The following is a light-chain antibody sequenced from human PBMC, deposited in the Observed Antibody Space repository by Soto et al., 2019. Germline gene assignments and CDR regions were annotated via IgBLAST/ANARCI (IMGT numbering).Light chain of an antibody. J-gene: IGLJ1*01. CDR3: SSYRTGGSYV. CDR1: SSDVGGYNS. CDR2: DVT. V-gene: IGLV2-14*01. Sequence: QSVLTQPASVSGSPGLSIAISCTGTSSDVGGYNSVSWYQQHPGKAPKLVIYDVTSRPSGVSNRFSGSKSGNTASLTISGLHAEDEGDYYCSSYRTGGSYVFGTGTKVTVL.